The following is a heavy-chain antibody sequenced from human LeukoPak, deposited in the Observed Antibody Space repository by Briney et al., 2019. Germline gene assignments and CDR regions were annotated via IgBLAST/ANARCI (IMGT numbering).Heavy chain of an antibody. CDR2: ISWNSGSI. CDR1: GFTFEDYA. J-gene: IGHJ4*02. CDR3: AKDSGSSSWYFGN. D-gene: IGHD6-13*01. V-gene: IGHV3-9*01. Sequence: GGSLRLSCGASGFTFEDYAMDWVRQAPGKGLEWVSGISWNSGSIHYADSVKGRFTISRDNAKNSLYLEMKSLRPEDTALYYCAKDSGSSSWYFGNWGQGTLVTVSS.